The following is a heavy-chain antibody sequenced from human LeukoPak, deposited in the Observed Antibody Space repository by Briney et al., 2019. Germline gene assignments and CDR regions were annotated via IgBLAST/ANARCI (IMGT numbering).Heavy chain of an antibody. J-gene: IGHJ6*02. V-gene: IGHV3-74*01. Sequence: GGSMRLSCAAYGFTFSSYWMHWVRQAQGKGLGWVSRIKSDGSSTSYADSVKGRFTISRDNAKNTLYLQMNSLRAEDTAVYYCASASSGWLDYYYGMDVWGQGTTVTVSS. CDR1: GFTFSSYW. D-gene: IGHD6-19*01. CDR2: IKSDGSST. CDR3: ASASSGWLDYYYGMDV.